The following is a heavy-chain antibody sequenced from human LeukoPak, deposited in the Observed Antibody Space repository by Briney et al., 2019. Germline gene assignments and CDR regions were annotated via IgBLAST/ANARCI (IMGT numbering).Heavy chain of an antibody. CDR3: ARHTNNYILRPLDD. CDR2: IYHSGST. CDR1: GYSISSGYY. D-gene: IGHD2/OR15-2a*01. J-gene: IGHJ4*02. Sequence: SEALSLTCAVSGYSISSGYYWGWIRQPPGKGLQWIGSIYHSGSTYYDPSLQSRLTLSIDTSKNQFSLEVTSATAADTAVYYCARHTNNYILRPLDDWGQGTLVTVSS. V-gene: IGHV4-38-2*01.